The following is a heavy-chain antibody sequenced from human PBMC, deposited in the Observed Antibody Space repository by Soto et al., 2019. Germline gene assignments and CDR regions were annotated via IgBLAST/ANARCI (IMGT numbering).Heavy chain of an antibody. CDR2: IINSGTT. D-gene: IGHD4-17*01. V-gene: IGHV4-34*12. J-gene: IGHJ4*02. CDR3: GRDDPVTRTIDY. Sequence: QVQLQQWGAGLLKPSETLSLTCVVYGESFSGYYWSWIRQPPGQGLEWIGGIINSGTTNYNPSLKSRATMSVDTSKNQFSLNLNSVTAADTAVYYCGRDDPVTRTIDYWGQGTLVTVSS. CDR1: GESFSGYY.